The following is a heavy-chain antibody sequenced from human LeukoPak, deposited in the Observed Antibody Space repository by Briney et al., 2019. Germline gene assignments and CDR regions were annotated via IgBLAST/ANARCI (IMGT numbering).Heavy chain of an antibody. CDR3: ARARSIVVVPAASGISMDV. J-gene: IGHJ6*02. Sequence: SVKVSCKASGGTFSSYAISWVRQAPGQGLEWMGRIIPILGIANYAQKFQGRVTITADKSTSTAYTELSSLRSEDTAVYYCARARSIVVVPAASGISMDVWGQGTTVTVSS. V-gene: IGHV1-69*04. CDR1: GGTFSSYA. D-gene: IGHD2-2*01. CDR2: IIPILGIA.